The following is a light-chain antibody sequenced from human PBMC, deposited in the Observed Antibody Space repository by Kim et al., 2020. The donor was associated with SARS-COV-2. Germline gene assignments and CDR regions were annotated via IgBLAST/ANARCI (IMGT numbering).Light chain of an antibody. CDR3: QQYGRLIT. J-gene: IGKJ5*01. CDR1: QSVTSKY. CDR2: GAS. Sequence: LAPGERATLACRASQSVTSKYLAWYLQKPGQAPRLLMYGASSRATGIPDRFSGSGSGTDFTLTISRLEHEDFAVYYCQQYGRLITFGQGTRLEIK. V-gene: IGKV3-20*01.